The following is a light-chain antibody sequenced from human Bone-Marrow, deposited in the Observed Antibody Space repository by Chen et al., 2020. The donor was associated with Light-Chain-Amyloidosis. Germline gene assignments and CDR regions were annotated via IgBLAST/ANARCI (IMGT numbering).Light chain of an antibody. CDR1: SSDICDYNY. V-gene: IGLV2-14*01. J-gene: IGLJ3*02. Sequence: QSPLPQPASVSGSPGQPITISSTGTSSDICDYNYVSWYQQHPGKAPKLMIYDVSNRPSGVSDRFSGSKSGVTASLTISGLQAEDEADYFCSSYTSSSTRVFGGGTKLTVL. CDR3: SSYTSSSTRV. CDR2: DVS.